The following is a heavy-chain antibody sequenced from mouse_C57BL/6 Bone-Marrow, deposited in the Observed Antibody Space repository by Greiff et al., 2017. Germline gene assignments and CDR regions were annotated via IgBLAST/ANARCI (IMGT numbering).Heavy chain of an antibody. J-gene: IGHJ3*01. CDR1: GFTFSSYA. Sequence: EVKLVESGEGLVKPGGSLKLSCAASGFTFSSYAMSWVRQTPEKRLEWVAYISSGGGYIYYADPVKGRFTISRDNARNTLYLQMSSRKSEDTAMYYCTREGGYPPWFAYWGQGTLVTVSA. CDR3: TREGGYPPWFAY. D-gene: IGHD2-2*01. CDR2: ISSGGGYI. V-gene: IGHV5-9-1*02.